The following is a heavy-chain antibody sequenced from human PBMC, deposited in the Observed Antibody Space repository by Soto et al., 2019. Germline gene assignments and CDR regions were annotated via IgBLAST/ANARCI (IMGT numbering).Heavy chain of an antibody. D-gene: IGHD5-12*01. CDR3: AKSSGYRGFHDGPDSNWFDY. Sequence: EVQLLESGGTLVQPGGSLRLSCVASGFTFSNYAMSWVRQAPGKGLEWVSTVTTRGASTYYADSVKGRFAISRDESMNTLYLQMNSLRADDTAVYYCAKSSGYRGFHDGPDSNWFDYWGQGTLVTVSS. CDR1: GFTFSNYA. J-gene: IGHJ4*02. V-gene: IGHV3-23*01. CDR2: VTTRGAST.